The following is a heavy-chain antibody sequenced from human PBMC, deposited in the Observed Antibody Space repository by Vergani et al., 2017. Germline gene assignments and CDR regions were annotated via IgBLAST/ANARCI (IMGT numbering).Heavy chain of an antibody. CDR2: IQQDGSEK. CDR1: GFTFSSYW. J-gene: IGHJ6*03. V-gene: IGHV3-7*01. CDR3: ARAAERSYYDFWSGYYGYYYYYMDV. D-gene: IGHD3-3*01. Sequence: EVQLVESGGGLVQPGGSLRLSCAASGFTFSSYWMSWVRQAPGKGLEWVANIQQDGSEKYYVDSVKGRFTISRDNAKNSLYLQMNSLRAEDTAVYYCARAAERSYYDFWSGYYGYYYYYMDVWGKGTTVTVSS.